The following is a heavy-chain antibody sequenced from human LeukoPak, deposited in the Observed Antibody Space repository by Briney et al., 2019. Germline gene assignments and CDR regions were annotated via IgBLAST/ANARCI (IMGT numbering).Heavy chain of an antibody. D-gene: IGHD6-19*01. J-gene: IGHJ4*02. V-gene: IGHV3-21*01. CDR1: GFTFSSYS. Sequence: AGGSLRLSCAASGFTFSSYSMNWVRQAPGKGLEWVSSISSSSSYIYYADSVKGRFTISRDNAKNSLYLQMNSLRAEDTAVYYCARDRIAVAGFSDYWGQGTLVTVSS. CDR3: ARDRIAVAGFSDY. CDR2: ISSSSSYI.